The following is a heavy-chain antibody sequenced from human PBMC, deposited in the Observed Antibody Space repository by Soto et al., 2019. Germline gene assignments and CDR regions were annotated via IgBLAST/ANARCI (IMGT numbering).Heavy chain of an antibody. V-gene: IGHV6-1*01. D-gene: IGHD3-22*01. CDR1: GDSVSSNSAA. Sequence: SQTLSLTCAISGDSVSSNSAAWNWIRQSPSRGLEWLGRTYYRSKWYNDYAVSVKSRITFNPDTSKNQFSLQLNSVTPEDTAVYYCARGKYYDSSGYLSPVDAFDIWGQGTMVTVSS. CDR3: ARGKYYDSSGYLSPVDAFDI. CDR2: TYYRSKWYN. J-gene: IGHJ3*02.